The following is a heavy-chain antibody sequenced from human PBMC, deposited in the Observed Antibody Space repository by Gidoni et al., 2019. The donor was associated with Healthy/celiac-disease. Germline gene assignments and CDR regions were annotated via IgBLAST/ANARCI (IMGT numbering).Heavy chain of an antibody. CDR2: ISWNSGSI. Sequence: EVQLVESGGGLVQPGRSLRLSCAASGFTFDDYAMHWVRQAPGKGLEWVSGISWNSGSIGYADSVKGRFTISRDNAKNSLYLQMNSLRAEDTALYYCAKVAALIAVAGAFDYWGQGTLVTVSS. CDR1: GFTFDDYA. D-gene: IGHD6-19*01. CDR3: AKVAALIAVAGAFDY. V-gene: IGHV3-9*01. J-gene: IGHJ4*02.